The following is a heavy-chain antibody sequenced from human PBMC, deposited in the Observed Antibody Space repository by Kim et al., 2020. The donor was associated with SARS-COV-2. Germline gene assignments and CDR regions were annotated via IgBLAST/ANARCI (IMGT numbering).Heavy chain of an antibody. CDR3: ARVGGGVVVPAAGWGWFDP. D-gene: IGHD2-2*01. CDR2: IWYDGSNK. V-gene: IGHV3-33*01. CDR1: GFTFSSYG. J-gene: IGHJ5*02. Sequence: GGSLRLSCAASGFTFSSYGMHWVRQAPGKGLEWVAVIWYDGSNKYYADSVKGRFTISRDNSKNTLYLQMNSLRAEDTAVYYCARVGGGVVVPAAGWGWFDPWGQGTLVTVSS.